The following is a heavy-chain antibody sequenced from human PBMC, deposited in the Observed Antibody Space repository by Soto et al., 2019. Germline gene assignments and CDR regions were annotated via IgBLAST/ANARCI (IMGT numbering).Heavy chain of an antibody. CDR1: GGTFSSYA. CDR2: IIPIFGTA. V-gene: IGHV1-69*13. CDR3: ARNYYDSSGYYRYYYGMDV. D-gene: IGHD3-22*01. J-gene: IGHJ6*02. Sequence: GGSVKVSCKASGGTFSSYAISWVRQAPGQGLEWMGGIIPIFGTANYAQKFQGRVTITADESTSTAYMELSSLRSEDTAVYYCARNYYDSSGYYRYYYGMDVWGQGTTVTVSS.